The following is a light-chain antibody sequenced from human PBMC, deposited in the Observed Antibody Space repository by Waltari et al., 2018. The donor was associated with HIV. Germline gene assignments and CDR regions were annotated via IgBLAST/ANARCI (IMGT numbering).Light chain of an antibody. CDR3: AAWDDSLSGVV. Sequence: QSVLTQPPSASGTPGQRVTISCSGSSSNIGSKYVYWYQQLPGTAPNLLIYRNKQQPSGVPGLFACSNSGTSASLAISGLRSEDEADYYCAAWDDSLSGVVFGGGTKLTVL. CDR2: RNK. J-gene: IGLJ3*02. V-gene: IGLV1-47*01. CDR1: SSNIGSKY.